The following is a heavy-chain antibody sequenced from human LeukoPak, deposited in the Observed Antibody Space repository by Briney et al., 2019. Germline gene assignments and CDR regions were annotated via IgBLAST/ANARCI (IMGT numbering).Heavy chain of an antibody. J-gene: IGHJ6*03. V-gene: IGHV3-23*01. CDR3: AKSPRAVQVYYYYMDV. CDR2: ISGSGGST. Sequence: GGSLRLSCAASGFTFSSHAMSWVRQAPGKGLEWVSAISGSGGSTYYADSVKGRFTISRDNSKNTLYLQMNSLRAEDTAVYYCAKSPRAVQVYYYYMDVWGKGTTVTVSS. D-gene: IGHD3-10*01. CDR1: GFTFSSHA.